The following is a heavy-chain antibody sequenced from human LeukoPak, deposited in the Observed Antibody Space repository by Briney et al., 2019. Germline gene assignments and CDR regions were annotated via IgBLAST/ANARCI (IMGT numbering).Heavy chain of an antibody. Sequence: GGSLRLSCVASGFTFYDYGISCVRQAPGKGRKCCCGIGWSGGGIGYADSVKGRFTISRDNAKNSLYLQMNSLRAEATASYHGARTGYSSSWGFDYWGQGTLVTVSS. J-gene: IGHJ4*02. CDR1: GFTFYDYG. V-gene: IGHV3-20*01. CDR3: ARTGYSSSWGFDY. D-gene: IGHD6-13*01. CDR2: IGWSGGGI.